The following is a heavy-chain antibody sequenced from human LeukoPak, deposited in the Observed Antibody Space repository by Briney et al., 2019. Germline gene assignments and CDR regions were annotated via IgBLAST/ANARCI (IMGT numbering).Heavy chain of an antibody. J-gene: IGHJ4*02. CDR3: ARPEGEYSSSWYKGTDY. V-gene: IGHV3-21*01. CDR1: GFTFSSYS. Sequence: GWSLRLSCAASGFTFSSYSMIWVRQAPGKGLEWVSSISSSTSYIYYADSVKGRFPISRGNAKNSLYLQMNRRRAEDTAVYYCARPEGEYSSSWYKGTDYWGQGTLVTVSS. CDR2: ISSSTSYI. D-gene: IGHD6-13*01.